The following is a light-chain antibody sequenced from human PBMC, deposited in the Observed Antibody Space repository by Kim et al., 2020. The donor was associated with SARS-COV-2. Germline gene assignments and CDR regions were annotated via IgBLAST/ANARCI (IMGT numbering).Light chain of an antibody. Sequence: SASVGDRVHITCRASQSISSWLAWYQQKPGKAPKLLIYAASSLQSGVPSRFSGSGSGTDFTLTISSLQPEGLATNSCQQANSFPYTFGQGTKLQL. J-gene: IGKJ2*01. CDR3: QQANSFPYT. CDR2: AAS. CDR1: QSISSW. V-gene: IGKV1-12*01.